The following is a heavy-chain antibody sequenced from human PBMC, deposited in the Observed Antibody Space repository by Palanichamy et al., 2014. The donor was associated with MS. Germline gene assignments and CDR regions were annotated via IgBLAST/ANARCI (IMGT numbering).Heavy chain of an antibody. D-gene: IGHD2-2*01. CDR2: ISYDGSNK. CDR3: ARVLGSTTSSGTFDI. J-gene: IGHJ3*02. Sequence: QVQLVESGGGVVQPGRSLRLSCAVSGFTFRSYAMHWVRQAPGKGLEWVAVISYDGSNKDYADSVKGRFTISRDNSKNTLYLQMNSLRAEDTAVYYCARVLGSTTSSGTFDIWGQGTMVTVSS. CDR1: GFTFRSYA. V-gene: IGHV3-30-3*01.